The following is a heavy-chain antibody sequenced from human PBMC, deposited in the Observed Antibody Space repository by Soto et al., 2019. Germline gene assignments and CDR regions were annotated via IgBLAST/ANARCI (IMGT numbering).Heavy chain of an antibody. Sequence: EVQLLESGGGLVQPGGSLRLSCAASGFTFSTYAMSWVRQAPVKGLEWVSSISATTGSTYYAGSVKGRFTISRDNSKNMLYLQVDSLRAEDSAVYYCATNVINTPLGAWGQGTLVTVSS. V-gene: IGHV3-23*01. D-gene: IGHD3-16*01. CDR1: GFTFSTYA. J-gene: IGHJ4*02. CDR3: ATNVINTPLGA. CDR2: ISATTGST.